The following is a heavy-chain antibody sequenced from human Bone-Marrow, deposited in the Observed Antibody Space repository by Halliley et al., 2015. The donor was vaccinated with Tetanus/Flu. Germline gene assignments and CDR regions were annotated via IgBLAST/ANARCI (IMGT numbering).Heavy chain of an antibody. D-gene: IGHD3-22*01. J-gene: IGHJ4*02. CDR2: IYSSGRT. CDR3: AREYSSGRQPSTDY. Sequence: WIGYIYSSGRTSYNPSLKNRVTISVDKSKNQFSLKLRSMTAADTAVYYCAREYSSGRQPSTDYWGQGTLVTVSS. V-gene: IGHV4-59*01.